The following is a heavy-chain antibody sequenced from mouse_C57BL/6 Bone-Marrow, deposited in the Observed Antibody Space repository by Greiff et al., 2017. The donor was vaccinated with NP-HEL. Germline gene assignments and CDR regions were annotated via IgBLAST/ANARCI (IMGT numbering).Heavy chain of an antibody. J-gene: IGHJ2*01. CDR3: ARSYDYDGYYFDY. D-gene: IGHD2-4*01. CDR1: GFTFSDYY. V-gene: IGHV5-12*01. CDR2: ISNGGGST. Sequence: EVKLQESGGGLVQPGGSLKLSCAASGFTFSDYYMYWVRQTPEKRLEWVAYISNGGGSTYYPDTVKGRFTISRDNAKNTLYLQMSRLKSEDTAMYYCARSYDYDGYYFDYWGQGTTLTVSS.